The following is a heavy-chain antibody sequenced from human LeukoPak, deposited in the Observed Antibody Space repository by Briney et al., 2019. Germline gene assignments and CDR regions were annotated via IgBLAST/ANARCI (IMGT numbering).Heavy chain of an antibody. CDR1: GYTFTSYY. V-gene: IGHV1-46*01. CDR3: ARVGAATDYYFYYGMDV. J-gene: IGHJ6*02. Sequence: ASVKVSCKASGYTFTSYYMHWVRQAPGQGLEWMVIINPSGGSTSYAEKFQGRVTMARDTSTSTVYMELSSLRSEDTAVYYCARVGAATDYYFYYGMDVWGQGTTVTVFS. CDR2: INPSGGST. D-gene: IGHD2-15*01.